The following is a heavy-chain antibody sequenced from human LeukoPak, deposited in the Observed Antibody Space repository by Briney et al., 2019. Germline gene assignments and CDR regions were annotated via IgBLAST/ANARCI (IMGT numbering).Heavy chain of an antibody. V-gene: IGHV4-4*02. CDR1: GGSISSSNW. D-gene: IGHD6-6*01. CDR2: IYHSGST. CDR3: ARDCEVAGRLPCRLDM. J-gene: IGHJ3*02. Sequence: PSGTLSLTCAVSGGSISSSNWWSWVRQPPGKGLEWIGEIYHSGSTNYNPSLKSRVIISVDKSKNQFSLKLSSVTAADTAVYYCARDCEVAGRLPCRLDMWGQGTMVTVSS.